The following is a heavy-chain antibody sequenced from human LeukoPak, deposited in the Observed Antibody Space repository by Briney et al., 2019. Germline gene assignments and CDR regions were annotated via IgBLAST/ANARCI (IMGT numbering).Heavy chain of an antibody. V-gene: IGHV3-7*02. CDR3: ARGGMTTVTNGVYYFDY. Sequence: PGGSLRLSCAASGFTFNDYWMNWVRQAPGKGLEWVANINQDGSKKYYVDSVKGRFTISRDNAKNSLYLQMNSLRAEDTAVYYCARGGMTTVTNGVYYFDYWGQGTLVTVSS. J-gene: IGHJ4*02. D-gene: IGHD4-17*01. CDR1: GFTFNDYW. CDR2: INQDGSKK.